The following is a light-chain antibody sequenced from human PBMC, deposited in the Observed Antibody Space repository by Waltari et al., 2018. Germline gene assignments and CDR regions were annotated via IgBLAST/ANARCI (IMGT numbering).Light chain of an antibody. J-gene: IGLJ3*02. CDR2: YDD. CDR3: ATWDNTLSGWV. CDR1: RSNIGNNA. V-gene: IGLV1-36*01. Sequence: QSVLTQPPSVSEAPRQRVAISCSGSRSNIGNNAVNWYLQVPGKAPKLLIYYDDLLPSGVSDRFSGSRSGTSASLAISVLQSEDEGDYYCATWDNTLSGWVFGGGTRLTVL.